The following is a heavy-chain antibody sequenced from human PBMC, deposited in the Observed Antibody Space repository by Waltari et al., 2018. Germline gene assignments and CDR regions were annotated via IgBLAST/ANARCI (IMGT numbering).Heavy chain of an antibody. J-gene: IGHJ4*02. D-gene: IGHD1-7*01. CDR2: IYHSGST. Sequence: QVQLQESGPGLVKPSETLSLTCAVSGYSISSGYYWGWIRQPPGKGLEWIGSIYHSGSTYYNPSLKSRVTISVDTSKNQCSLKLSSVTAADTAVYYCARHRLELIGYWGQGTLVTVSS. CDR1: GYSISSGYY. V-gene: IGHV4-38-2*01. CDR3: ARHRLELIGY.